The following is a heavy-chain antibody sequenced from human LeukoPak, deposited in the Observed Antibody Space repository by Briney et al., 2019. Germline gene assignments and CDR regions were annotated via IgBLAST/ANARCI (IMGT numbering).Heavy chain of an antibody. CDR3: ARDRMAGIYSYFDY. V-gene: IGHV4-59*12. CDR2: IYHSGGT. CDR1: GGSISSYY. Sequence: TSETLSLTCTVSGGSISSYYWSWIRQPPGKGLEWIGTIYHSGGTYYNPSLKSRVIISVDTSKNQFSLKLSSVTAADTAVYYCARDRMAGIYSYFDYWGQGTLVTVSS. J-gene: IGHJ4*02. D-gene: IGHD3-10*01.